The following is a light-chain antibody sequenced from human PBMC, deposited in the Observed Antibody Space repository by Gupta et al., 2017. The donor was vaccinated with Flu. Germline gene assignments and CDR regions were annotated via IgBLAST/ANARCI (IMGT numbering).Light chain of an antibody. V-gene: IGLV6-57*03. J-gene: IGLJ2*01. CDR2: GDN. CDR1: SGNIANNY. Sequence: FMLTQPHSVSESPGKPITISCTRSSGNIANNYVQWYQQRPGSAQNTGIDGDNKRPSGVPDRFSCSIDSSSTPESITXSXLETEDXSYYESQSNETSNHVVFGGGTKMTVL. CDR3: QSNETSNHVV.